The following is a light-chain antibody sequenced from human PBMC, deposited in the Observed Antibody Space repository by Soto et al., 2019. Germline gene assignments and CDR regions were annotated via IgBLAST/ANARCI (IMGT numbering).Light chain of an antibody. J-gene: IGLJ2*01. CDR1: SSNIGSNT. V-gene: IGLV1-44*01. CDR3: AAWDDSLNGVV. Sequence: QSVLTQPPSASGTPGQRVTISCSGSSSNIGSNTVNWYQQLPGTAPKLLIYSNNQRPSGVPDRYAGSESGTSASLAISRLHSVDEADYDCAAWDDSLNGVVFGGGTKLTVL. CDR2: SNN.